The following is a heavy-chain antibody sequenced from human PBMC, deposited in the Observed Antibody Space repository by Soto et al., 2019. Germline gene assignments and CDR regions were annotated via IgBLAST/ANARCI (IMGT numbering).Heavy chain of an antibody. D-gene: IGHD5-18*01. CDR1: GFTFSSYA. V-gene: IGHV3-30-3*02. CDR2: ISDDGNNK. J-gene: IGHJ4*02. CDR3: AKIPPGYSYGYFYFDY. Sequence: GSLRLSCAASGFTFSSYAMHWVRQAPGKGLEWVALISDDGNNKYYADSVRGRFTISRDNSKNTLYLQMNSLRAEDTAVYYCAKIPPGYSYGYFYFDYWGQGTLVTVSS.